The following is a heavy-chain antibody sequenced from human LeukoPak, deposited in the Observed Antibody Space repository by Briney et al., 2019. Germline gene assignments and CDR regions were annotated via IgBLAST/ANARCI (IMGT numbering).Heavy chain of an antibody. D-gene: IGHD2-15*01. Sequence: SETLSLTCTVSGGSISSYYWSWIRQPPGKGLEWIGYIYYSGSTNYNPSLKSRVTISVDTSKNQFSLKLSSVTAADTAVYYCASGSCSGGSCYQQFWGQGTLVTVSS. CDR3: ASGSCSGGSCYQQF. V-gene: IGHV4-59*01. J-gene: IGHJ4*02. CDR1: GGSISSYY. CDR2: IYYSGST.